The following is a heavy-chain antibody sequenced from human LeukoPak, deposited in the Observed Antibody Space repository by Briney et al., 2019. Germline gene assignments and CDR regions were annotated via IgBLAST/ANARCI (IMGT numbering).Heavy chain of an antibody. CDR1: GFTFSDHY. Sequence: GGSLRLSWAASGFTFSDHYMSWIRQAPGKGLEWVSNFSNSGRTIYYADAVKGRFTISRGNAEYSLYLQMNGLRAEDTAVYYCARVIATRPHYHYYMDVWGKGTTVTVSS. CDR2: FSNSGRTI. D-gene: IGHD6-6*01. J-gene: IGHJ6*03. CDR3: ARVIATRPHYHYYMDV. V-gene: IGHV3-11*04.